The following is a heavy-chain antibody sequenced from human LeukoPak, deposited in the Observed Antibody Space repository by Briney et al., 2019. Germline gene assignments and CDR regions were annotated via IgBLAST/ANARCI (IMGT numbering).Heavy chain of an antibody. V-gene: IGHV3-48*01. CDR2: ISSSSSTI. J-gene: IGHJ5*02. CDR3: ARTNYDFWSGHNWFDP. Sequence: GGSLRLSCEGSGFTFGQAWMSWVRQAPGKGLEWVSYISSSSSTIYYADSVKGRFTMSRDNAKKSLYLQMSSLRAEDTAVYYCARTNYDFWSGHNWFDPWGQGTLVTVSS. CDR1: GFTFGQAW. D-gene: IGHD3-3*01.